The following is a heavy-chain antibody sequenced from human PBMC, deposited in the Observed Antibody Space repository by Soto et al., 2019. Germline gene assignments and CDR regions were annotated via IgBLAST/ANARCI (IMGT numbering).Heavy chain of an antibody. CDR2: ISAYNGNT. Sequence: QVQLGQSGAEVKKPGAAVRVSCKASGYTFTSYGISWVRQAPGQGLEWMGWISAYNGNTNYAQKLQGRVTMTTDTSTSTAYMELRSLRSDDTAVYYCASSLLVGYGLEGESDWGQGTLVTVSS. J-gene: IGHJ4*02. CDR1: GYTFTSYG. CDR3: ASSLLVGYGLEGESD. D-gene: IGHD5-18*01. V-gene: IGHV1-18*01.